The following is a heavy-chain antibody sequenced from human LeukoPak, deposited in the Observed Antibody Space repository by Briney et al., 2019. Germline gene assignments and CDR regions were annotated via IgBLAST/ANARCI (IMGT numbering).Heavy chain of an antibody. CDR1: GGSFSGYY. CDR2: INHSGST. CDR3: ARLPYDYVWGDFDY. Sequence: SETLSLTCAVYGGSFSGYYWSWIRQPPGKGLEWIGEINHSGSTNYNPSLKSRVTISVDTSKNQFSLKLSSVTAADTAVYYCARLPYDYVWGDFDYWGQGTLATVSS. D-gene: IGHD3-16*01. J-gene: IGHJ4*02. V-gene: IGHV4-34*01.